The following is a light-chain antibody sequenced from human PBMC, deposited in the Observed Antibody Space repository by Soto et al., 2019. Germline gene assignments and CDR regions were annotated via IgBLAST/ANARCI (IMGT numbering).Light chain of an antibody. CDR3: QSYDSSLVV. Sequence: QSVLTQPPSVSGAPGQRVTISCTGSNSNIGAGYDVHWYQQAPGTAPKLLIPGNTNRPSGVPDRLSGSKSGTSASLAITGLQAEDEADYYCQSYDSSLVVFGGGTKVTVL. CDR2: GNT. V-gene: IGLV1-40*01. J-gene: IGLJ3*02. CDR1: NSNIGAGYD.